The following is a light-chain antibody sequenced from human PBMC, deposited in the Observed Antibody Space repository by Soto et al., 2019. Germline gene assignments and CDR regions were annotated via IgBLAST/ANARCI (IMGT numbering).Light chain of an antibody. CDR3: QQYNNWPPWA. V-gene: IGKV3-15*01. Sequence: EIGMTQSPATLSVSPGERATLSCRASQSVSSNLAWYQQKPGRAPRLLIYGASTRVTGVPARFSGSVSGTEFTLTIGSLQSEDFAVYYCQQYNNWPPWAFGQGTKVEIK. CDR2: GAS. CDR1: QSVSSN. J-gene: IGKJ1*01.